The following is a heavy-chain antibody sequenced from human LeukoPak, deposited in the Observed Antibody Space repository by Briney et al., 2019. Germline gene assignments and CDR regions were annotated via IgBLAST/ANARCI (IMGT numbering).Heavy chain of an antibody. CDR1: GFTFNNNA. Sequence: GSLRLSCTASGFTFNNNAMSWVRQAPGKGLEWVSAINGGGDATEYTDSVKGRFTISRDNSKNTLYLQMNSLRPEDTAVYYCARCTASCYANAFDVWGQGTLLTVSS. CDR2: INGGGDAT. CDR3: ARCTASCYANAFDV. V-gene: IGHV3-23*01. D-gene: IGHD2-2*01. J-gene: IGHJ3*01.